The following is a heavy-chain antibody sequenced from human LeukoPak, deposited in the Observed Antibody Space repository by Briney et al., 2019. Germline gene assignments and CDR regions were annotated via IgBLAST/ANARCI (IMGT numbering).Heavy chain of an antibody. CDR2: ISDSGDYT. J-gene: IGHJ3*02. Sequence: GGSLRLSCAASGFTFSSYAMSRVRQAPGKGLEWVSAISDSGDYTYYADSVKGRYTISRDNSKNTLYLQMNSLRAEDTAVYYCAKEIPASLTTTAFDIWGQGTMVTVSS. CDR3: AKEIPASLTTTAFDI. V-gene: IGHV3-23*01. CDR1: GFTFSSYA. D-gene: IGHD4-17*01.